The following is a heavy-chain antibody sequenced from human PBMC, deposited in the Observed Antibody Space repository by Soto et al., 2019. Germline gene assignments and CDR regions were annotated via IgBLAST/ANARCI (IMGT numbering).Heavy chain of an antibody. Sequence: ASVKASFKASGGTFSSYAIIWVGHAPGQGLEWMGGIIPIFGTANYAQKFQGRVTITADESTSTAYMERSSLRSEVTAVYYCARVFYSKEGRYYNSGMDVWGQGTTVTVSS. V-gene: IGHV1-69*13. CDR3: ARVFYSKEGRYYNSGMDV. CDR2: IIPIFGTA. J-gene: IGHJ6*02. CDR1: GGTFSSYA. D-gene: IGHD4-4*01.